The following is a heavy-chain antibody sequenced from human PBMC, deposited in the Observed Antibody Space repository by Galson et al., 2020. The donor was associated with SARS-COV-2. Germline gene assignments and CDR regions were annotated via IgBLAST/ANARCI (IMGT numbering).Heavy chain of an antibody. Sequence: GGSMRLSCTTSGFTFGDYAISWFRQAPGKGLEWVGFTRMKMIGGTAEYAASVKGRFTISRDDSKTIAYLQMNSLRTEDTAVYYCSRGALGYYYDGMDVWGQGTTVTVSS. CDR2: TRMKMIGGTA. CDR3: SRGALGYYYDGMDV. CDR1: GFTFGDYA. J-gene: IGHJ6*02. V-gene: IGHV3-49*03.